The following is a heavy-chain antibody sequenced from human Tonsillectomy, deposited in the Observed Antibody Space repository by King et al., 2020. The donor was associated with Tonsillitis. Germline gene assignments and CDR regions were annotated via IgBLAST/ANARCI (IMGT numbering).Heavy chain of an antibody. CDR3: ASTWQGICYCTNGVCYACPVDY. J-gene: IGHJ4*02. V-gene: IGHV5-51*01. CDR2: IYPGDSDT. Sequence: QLVQSGAEVKKPGESLKISCKGSGYSFTSYWIGWVRQMPGKGLEWMGIIYPGDSDTRYSPSFQGQVTISADKSISTAYLQWSSLKASDTAMYYCASTWQGICYCTNGVCYACPVDYWGQGTLVTVSS. D-gene: IGHD2-8*01. CDR1: GYSFTSYW.